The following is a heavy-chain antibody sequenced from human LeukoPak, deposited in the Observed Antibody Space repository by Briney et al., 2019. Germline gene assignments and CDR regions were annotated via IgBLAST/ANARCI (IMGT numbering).Heavy chain of an antibody. Sequence: PGGSLRLSCAASGFTFSDYSMRWVRQAPGKGLEWVSSISGTGDVSKYADSVKGRFTISRDNSKNTLYLQVNSLRAEETAVYYCAKAFVPYYYGMDVRGQGTTVTVS. D-gene: IGHD2/OR15-2a*01. CDR1: GFTFSDYS. V-gene: IGHV3-23*01. J-gene: IGHJ6*02. CDR3: AKAFVPYYYGMDV. CDR2: ISGTGDVS.